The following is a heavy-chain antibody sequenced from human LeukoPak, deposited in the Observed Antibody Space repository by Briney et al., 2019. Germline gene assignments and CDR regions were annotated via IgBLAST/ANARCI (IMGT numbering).Heavy chain of an antibody. Sequence: SVKVSCKASGGTFSSYAISWVRQAPGQGLEWMGRIIPIFGTANYAKKFQGRVTRTTDEYTSTAYMELSSLRSEDTAVYYCARAMRRGGYCSGGSCYDGDAFDIWGQGTMVTVSS. D-gene: IGHD2-15*01. CDR3: ARAMRRGGYCSGGSCYDGDAFDI. V-gene: IGHV1-69*05. CDR2: IIPIFGTA. CDR1: GGTFSSYA. J-gene: IGHJ3*02.